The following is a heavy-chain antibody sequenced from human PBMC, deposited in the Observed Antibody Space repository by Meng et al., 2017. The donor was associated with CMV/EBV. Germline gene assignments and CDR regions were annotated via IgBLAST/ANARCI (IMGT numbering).Heavy chain of an antibody. V-gene: IGHV3-21*01. Sequence: GESLTISCAASGFTFSSYSMNWVRQAPGKGLEWVSSISSSSSYIYYADSVKRRFTISRDNAKNSLYLQMNSLRAEDTAVYYCARDRIAALDYWGQGTLVTVSS. CDR1: GFTFSSYS. CDR3: ARDRIAALDY. J-gene: IGHJ4*02. CDR2: ISSSSSYI. D-gene: IGHD6-6*01.